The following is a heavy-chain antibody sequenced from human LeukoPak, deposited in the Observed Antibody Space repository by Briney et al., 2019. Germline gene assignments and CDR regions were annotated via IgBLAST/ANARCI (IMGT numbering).Heavy chain of an antibody. Sequence: GASEKVSCKASGYTFTGYYMHWVRQAPGQGLEWMGRTNPNSGGTNYAQKFQGRVTMTRDTSISTAYMELSRLRSDDTAVYYCARALGYCSGGSCHTWGQGTLVTVSS. J-gene: IGHJ4*02. CDR3: ARALGYCSGGSCHT. D-gene: IGHD2-15*01. V-gene: IGHV1-2*06. CDR2: TNPNSGGT. CDR1: GYTFTGYY.